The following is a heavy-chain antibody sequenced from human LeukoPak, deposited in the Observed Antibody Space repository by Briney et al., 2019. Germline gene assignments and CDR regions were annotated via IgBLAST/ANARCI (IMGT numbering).Heavy chain of an antibody. CDR3: ARGEYCSSTGCSLVFDY. J-gene: IGHJ4*02. V-gene: IGHV4-34*01. D-gene: IGHD2-2*01. Sequence: SETLSLTCAVYGGSFSGYYWSWIRRPPGKGLEWIGEINHSGSTNYNPSLKSRVTMSVDTSKNQFSLKLSSVTAADTAVHYCARGEYCSSTGCSLVFDYWGQGTLVTVSS. CDR1: GGSFSGYY. CDR2: INHSGST.